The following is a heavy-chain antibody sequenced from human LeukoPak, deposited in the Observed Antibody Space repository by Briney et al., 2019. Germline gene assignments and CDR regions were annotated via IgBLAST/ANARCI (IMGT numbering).Heavy chain of an antibody. CDR2: ISSSSSYI. CDR3: ARDFDWFTFDY. J-gene: IGHJ4*02. V-gene: IGHV3-21*01. D-gene: IGHD3-9*01. Sequence: GGTLRLSCAASGFTFSSYGMNWVRQAPGKGLEWVSSISSSSSYIYYADSVKGRFTISRDNAKNSLYLQMNSLRAEDTAVYYCARDFDWFTFDYWGQGTLVTVSS. CDR1: GFTFSSYG.